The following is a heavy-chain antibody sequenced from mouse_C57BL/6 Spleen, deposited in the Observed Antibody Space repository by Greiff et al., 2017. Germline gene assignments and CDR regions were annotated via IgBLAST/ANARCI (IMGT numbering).Heavy chain of an antibody. J-gene: IGHJ2*01. CDR2: IRNKANGYTT. V-gene: IGHV7-3*01. CDR1: GFTFTDYY. CDR3: ARYRYYGSRGFDY. D-gene: IGHD1-1*01. Sequence: EVMLVESGGGLVQPGGSLSLSCAASGFTFTDYYMSWVRQPPGKALEWLGFIRNKANGYTTEYSASVKGRFTISRDNSQSILYLQMNALRAEDSATYYGARYRYYGSRGFDYWGQGTTLTVSS.